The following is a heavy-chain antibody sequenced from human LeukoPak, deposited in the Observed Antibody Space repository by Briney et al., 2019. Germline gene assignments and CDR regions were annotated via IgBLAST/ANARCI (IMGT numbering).Heavy chain of an antibody. D-gene: IGHD2-2*01. J-gene: IGHJ4*02. V-gene: IGHV3-53*01. CDR1: GFTVSNNY. CDR3: ARDGCSTTSCYAD. Sequence: GWSLRLSCAASGFTVSNNYMSWVRQAPGKGLEWVSVIYSGGTTYYTDSVKGRFTISRDKFKNTLYLQMNSLRAEDTAVYYCARDGCSTTSCYADWGQGTLVTVSS. CDR2: IYSGGTT.